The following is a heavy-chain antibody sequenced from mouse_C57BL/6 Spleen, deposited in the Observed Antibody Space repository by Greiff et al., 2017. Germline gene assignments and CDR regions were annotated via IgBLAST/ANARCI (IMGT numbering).Heavy chain of an antibody. D-gene: IGHD2-1*01. V-gene: IGHV1-15*01. CDR1: GYTFTDYE. CDR2: IDPETGGT. CDR3: TRGVYGNYFDY. Sequence: QVQLQQSGAELVRPGASVTLSCKASGYTFTDYEMHWVKQTPVHGLEWIGAIDPETGGTAYNQKFKGKAILTADNSSSTAYMELRSLTSEDSAVYYCTRGVYGNYFDYWGQGTTLTVSS. J-gene: IGHJ2*01.